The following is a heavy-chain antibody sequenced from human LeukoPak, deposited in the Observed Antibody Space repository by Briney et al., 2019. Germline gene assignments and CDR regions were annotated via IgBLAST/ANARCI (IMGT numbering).Heavy chain of an antibody. V-gene: IGHV4-61*02. CDR1: GGSISSGSYY. D-gene: IGHD1-26*01. J-gene: IGHJ4*02. Sequence: PSETLSLTCTVSGGSISSGSYYWSWIRQPAGKGLEWIGRIYTSGSTNYNPSLKSRVTISVDASKNQLSLKLNSVTAADTAMYYCAKSGGYGLIDYWGQGTLVTVSS. CDR3: AKSGGYGLIDY. CDR2: IYTSGST.